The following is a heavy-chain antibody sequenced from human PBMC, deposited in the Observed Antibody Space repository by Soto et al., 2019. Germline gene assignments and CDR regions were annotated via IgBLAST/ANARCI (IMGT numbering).Heavy chain of an antibody. Sequence: ASVKVSCKASGYTFTGYYMHWVRQAPGQGLEWMGWISAYSGNTNYAQKFQGRVTMTTDTSTSTAYMELRSLRSDDTAVYYCARRGPYYYDSSGYYVDLDYWGQGTLVTVSS. J-gene: IGHJ4*02. CDR2: ISAYSGNT. CDR1: GYTFTGYY. V-gene: IGHV1-18*04. D-gene: IGHD3-22*01. CDR3: ARRGPYYYDSSGYYVDLDY.